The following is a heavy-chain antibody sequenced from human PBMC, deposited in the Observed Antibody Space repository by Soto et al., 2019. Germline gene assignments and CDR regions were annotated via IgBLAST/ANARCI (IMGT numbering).Heavy chain of an antibody. CDR2: IGASGSST. CDR3: AKVVDYDSTGYCSHLDY. J-gene: IGHJ4*02. D-gene: IGHD3-22*01. Sequence: PGGSLRLSCAASGFTFSSYALTWVRQAPGKGLEWVSVIGASGSSTFHADSVKGRFTISRDNSKNALFLQMNSLRVEDTAVYYCAKVVDYDSTGYCSHLDYWGQGTLVTVSS. V-gene: IGHV3-23*01. CDR1: GFTFSSYA.